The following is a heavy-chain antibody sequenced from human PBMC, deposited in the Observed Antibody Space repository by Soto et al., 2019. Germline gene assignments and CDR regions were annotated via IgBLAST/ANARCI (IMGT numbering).Heavy chain of an antibody. V-gene: IGHV4-30-4*01. CDR1: VDAISTFDYF. J-gene: IGHJ5*01. CDR2: IYKSTTT. Sequence: SETLSLPCSVSVDAISTFDYFWSWILQPPVQALEYIGYIYKSTTTYYNPSFESRVAISLDTSKSQFSLTVTSVTAADTAVYFCARGRYCLTGRCFPNWFDSWGQGTLVTV. D-gene: IGHD2-15*01. CDR3: ARGRYCLTGRCFPNWFDS.